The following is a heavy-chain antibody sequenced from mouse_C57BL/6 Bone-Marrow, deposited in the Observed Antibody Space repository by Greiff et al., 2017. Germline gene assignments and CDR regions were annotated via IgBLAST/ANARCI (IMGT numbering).Heavy chain of an antibody. D-gene: IGHD2-2*01. CDR1: GYTFTSYW. Sequence: QVQLQQPGAELVKPGASVKMSCKASGYTFTSYWITWVKQRPGQGLEWIGDIYPGSGSTNYNEKFKSKATLTVDTSSSTAYMQLSSLTSEDAAVYYCAREERLRRYFDVWGTGTTVTVSS. V-gene: IGHV1-55*01. CDR2: IYPGSGST. J-gene: IGHJ1*03. CDR3: AREERLRRYFDV.